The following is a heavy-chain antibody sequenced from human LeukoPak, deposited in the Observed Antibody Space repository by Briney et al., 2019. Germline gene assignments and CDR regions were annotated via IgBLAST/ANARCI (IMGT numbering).Heavy chain of an antibody. CDR3: ARHIGDFWSGFESPFDY. CDR2: IYYSGST. D-gene: IGHD3-3*01. CDR1: GGSISSSSYY. J-gene: IGHJ4*02. V-gene: IGHV4-39*01. Sequence: SETLSLTCTVSGGSISSSSYYWGWIRQPPGKGLEWIGSIYYSGSTYYNPSLKSRVTISVDTSKNQFSLKLSSVTAADTAVYYCARHIGDFWSGFESPFDYWGQGTLVTVSS.